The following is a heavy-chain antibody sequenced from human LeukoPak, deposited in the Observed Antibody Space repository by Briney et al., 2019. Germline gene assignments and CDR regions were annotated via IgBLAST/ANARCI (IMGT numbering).Heavy chain of an antibody. CDR2: ITSSGNSV. J-gene: IGHJ4*02. Sequence: GGFLRLSCTASGFSFSDYYMSWIRQAPGKGLEWVSYITSSGNSVYYADSVNGRFTISRDNAKNSLYLQMNSLRAEDTAIYYCARDDIIMGAANWGQGTLVTVSS. D-gene: IGHD1-26*01. CDR1: GFSFSDYY. CDR3: ARDDIIMGAAN. V-gene: IGHV3-11*01.